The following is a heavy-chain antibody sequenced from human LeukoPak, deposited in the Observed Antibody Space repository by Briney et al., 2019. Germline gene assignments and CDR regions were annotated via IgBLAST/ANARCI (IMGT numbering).Heavy chain of an antibody. Sequence: PGGSLRLSCAASGFTFSSYAMHWVRQAPGKGLEWVAVISYDGSNKYYADSVKGRFTISRDNSKNTLYLQMNSLRAEDTAVYYCARQGPYYYYYGMDVWGQGTTVTVSS. CDR1: GFTFSSYA. CDR3: ARQGPYYYYYGMDV. J-gene: IGHJ6*02. V-gene: IGHV3-30-3*01. CDR2: ISYDGSNK.